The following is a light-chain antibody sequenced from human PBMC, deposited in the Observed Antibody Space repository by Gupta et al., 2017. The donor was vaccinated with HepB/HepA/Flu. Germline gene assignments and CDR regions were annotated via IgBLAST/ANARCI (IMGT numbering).Light chain of an antibody. V-gene: IGKV1-39*01. CDR1: QSISSY. Sequence: DTHVTQSPSSLSASVGDRVPITCRASQSISSYLNWYQQKPGKAPKLLIYAASSLQSGVPSRFSGSGSGTDFTLTISRLQPEDFATYYSQQCKSNPPTLGHGTKVEIK. CDR2: AAS. J-gene: IGKJ1*01. CDR3: QQCKSNPPT.